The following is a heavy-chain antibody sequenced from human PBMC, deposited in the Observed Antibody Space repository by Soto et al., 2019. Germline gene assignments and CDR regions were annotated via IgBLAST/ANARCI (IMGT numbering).Heavy chain of an antibody. J-gene: IGHJ6*04. V-gene: IGHV4-31*03. D-gene: IGHD4-17*01. CDR3: ARDRGGYGDYLD. Sequence: QVQLQESGPGLVKPSQTLSLTCTVSGGSISINGYYWTWIRQHPGKGLEWIGYIHYRGGTTYNPSLPSRVTISVDTSNNQFSLKLSSVTAADTAMYYCARDRGGYGDYLDWGKGTTVTVSS. CDR2: IHYRGGT. CDR1: GGSISINGYY.